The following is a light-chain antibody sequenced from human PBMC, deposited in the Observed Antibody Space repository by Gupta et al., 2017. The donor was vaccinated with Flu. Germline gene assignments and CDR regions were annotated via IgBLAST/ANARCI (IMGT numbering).Light chain of an antibody. CDR1: QSVSSY. CDR3: QQRSNRHPST. J-gene: IGKJ5*01. Sequence: EPVLTQSPATLSLSPGERATLSCRASQSVSSYLAWYQQKPGQAPRLLIYDASNRATGIPTRFSGSGSGTDFTLTISSLEPEDVAIYFCQQRSNRHPSTFGQGTRLEMK. CDR2: DAS. V-gene: IGKV3-11*01.